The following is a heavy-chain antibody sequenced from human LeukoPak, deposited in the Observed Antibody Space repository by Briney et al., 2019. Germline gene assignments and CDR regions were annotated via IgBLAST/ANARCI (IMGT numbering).Heavy chain of an antibody. J-gene: IGHJ4*02. CDR3: ARVVGSGWYGEYYFDY. CDR1: GGSISSYY. Sequence: PSETLSLTCTVSGGSISSYYWGWIRQPPGKGLEWIGSIYYSGSTYYNPSLKSRVTISVDTSKNQFSLKLSSVTAADTAVYYCARVVGSGWYGEYYFDYWGQGTLVTVSS. V-gene: IGHV4-39*07. CDR2: IYYSGST. D-gene: IGHD6-13*01.